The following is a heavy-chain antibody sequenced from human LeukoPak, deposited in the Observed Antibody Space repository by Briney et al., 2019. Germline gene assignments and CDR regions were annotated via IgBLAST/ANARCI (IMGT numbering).Heavy chain of an antibody. Sequence: SETLSLTCAVYGGSFSGYYWSWIRQPPGKGLEWIGEINHSGSTNYNPSLKSRVTISVDTSKNQFSLKLSSVTAADTAVYYCARGRITMVRGGSGPFDYWGQGTLVTVSS. CDR2: INHSGST. V-gene: IGHV4-34*01. J-gene: IGHJ4*02. CDR1: GGSFSGYY. CDR3: ARGRITMVRGGSGPFDY. D-gene: IGHD3-10*01.